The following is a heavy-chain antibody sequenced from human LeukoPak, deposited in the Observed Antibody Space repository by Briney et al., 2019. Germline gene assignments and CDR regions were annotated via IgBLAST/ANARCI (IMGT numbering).Heavy chain of an antibody. Sequence: SETLSLTCTVSGGSISSSSYYWGWIRQPPGKGLEWIGSIYYSGSTYYNPSLKSRVTISVDTSKTQFSLKLSSVTAADTAVYYCARQHTIFGVVTQFDYWGQGTLVTVSS. V-gene: IGHV4-39*01. J-gene: IGHJ4*02. CDR3: ARQHTIFGVVTQFDY. CDR1: GGSISSSSYY. CDR2: IYYSGST. D-gene: IGHD3-3*01.